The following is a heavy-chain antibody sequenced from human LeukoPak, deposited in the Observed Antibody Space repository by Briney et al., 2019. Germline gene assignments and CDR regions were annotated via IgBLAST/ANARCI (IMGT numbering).Heavy chain of an antibody. J-gene: IGHJ4*02. CDR1: GGSFSGYY. CDR3: ARHYDILTGYFDY. CDR2: INHSGST. V-gene: IGHV4-34*01. D-gene: IGHD3-9*01. Sequence: PSETLSLTCAVYGGSFSGYYWSWIRQPPGKGLEWIGEINHSGSTNYNPSLKSRVTISVDTSKNQFSLKLSSVTAADTAVYYCARHYDILTGYFDYWGQGTLVTVSS.